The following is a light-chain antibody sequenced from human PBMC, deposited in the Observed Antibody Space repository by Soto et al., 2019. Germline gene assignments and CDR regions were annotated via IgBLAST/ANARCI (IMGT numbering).Light chain of an antibody. J-gene: IGLJ2*01. CDR2: DVT. CDR3: SSYTSIIAVV. Sequence: LTQPASVSGSPGQSITISCTGTSNDIGPYNYVSWYQQHPGKAPRLLIYDVTNRPSGVSDRFSGSKSGRTASLTISGLQAEDEADYYCSSYTSIIAVVFGGGTKLTVL. CDR1: SNDIGPYNY. V-gene: IGLV2-14*03.